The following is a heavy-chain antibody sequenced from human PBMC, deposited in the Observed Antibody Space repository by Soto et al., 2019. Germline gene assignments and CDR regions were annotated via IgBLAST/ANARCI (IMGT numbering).Heavy chain of an antibody. V-gene: IGHV1-69*06. CDR1: GGTFSSYA. D-gene: IGHD2-15*01. CDR3: ARDPYCSGGSCYRGGYNWFDP. Sequence: QVQLVQSGAEVKKPGSSVKVSCKASGGTFSSYAISWVLQAPGQGLEWMGGIIPIFGTANYAQKFQGRVTITADKSTSTAYMELSSLRSEDMAVYYCARDPYCSGGSCYRGGYNWFDPWGQGTLVTVSS. J-gene: IGHJ5*02. CDR2: IIPIFGTA.